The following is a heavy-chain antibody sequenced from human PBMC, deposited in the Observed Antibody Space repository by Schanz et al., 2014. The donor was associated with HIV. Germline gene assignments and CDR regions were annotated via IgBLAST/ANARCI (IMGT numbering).Heavy chain of an antibody. CDR1: GFTFSSYG. Sequence: QVQLVESGGGVVQPGRSLRLSCAASGFTFSSYGMHWVRQAPGKGLEWVAVIWYDGSNKYYADSVKGRFTISRDNSKNTLYLQMNSLRAEATAVYYCARDWRPNYDFWSGSIGVIGMDVWGQGPTVTVSS. CDR3: ARDWRPNYDFWSGSIGVIGMDV. J-gene: IGHJ6*02. CDR2: IWYDGSNK. D-gene: IGHD3-3*01. V-gene: IGHV3-33*01.